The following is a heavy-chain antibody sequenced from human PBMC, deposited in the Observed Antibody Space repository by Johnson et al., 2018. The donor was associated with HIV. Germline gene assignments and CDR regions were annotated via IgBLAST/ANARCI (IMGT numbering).Heavy chain of an antibody. CDR2: IYSGGST. J-gene: IGHJ3*02. Sequence: MQLVESGGGVVRPGGSLRLSCGASGFIFSNYAMSWVRQAPGKGLEWVSVIYSGGSTYYADSVKGRFTISRDNSKNTLYLQMNSLRAEDTAVYYCARGRRIQLWLLADAFDIWGQGTMVTVSS. V-gene: IGHV3-66*01. CDR3: ARGRRIQLWLLADAFDI. CDR1: GFIFSNYA. D-gene: IGHD5-18*01.